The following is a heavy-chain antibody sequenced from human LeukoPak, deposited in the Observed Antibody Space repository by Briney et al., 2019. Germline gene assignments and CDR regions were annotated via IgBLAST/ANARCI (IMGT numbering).Heavy chain of an antibody. V-gene: IGHV1-46*01. CDR3: ARAGRGYSGYAPARYGMDV. CDR2: INPSGGST. Sequence: ASVKVSCKASGYTFTSYYMHWVRQAPGQGLEWMGIINPSGGSTSYARKFQGRVTMTRDTSTSTVYMELSSLRSEDTAVYYCARAGRGYSGYAPARYGMDVWGQGTTVTVSS. J-gene: IGHJ6*02. D-gene: IGHD5-12*01. CDR1: GYTFTSYY.